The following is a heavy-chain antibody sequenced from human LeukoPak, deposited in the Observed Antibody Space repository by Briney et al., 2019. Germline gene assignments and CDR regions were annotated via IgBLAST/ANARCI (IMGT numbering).Heavy chain of an antibody. CDR1: GCFITNYY. J-gene: IGHJ4*02. D-gene: IGHD7-27*01. V-gene: IGHV4-59*08. Sequence: SETLSLTCTVSGCFITNYYWSWIRQPPGKGLEWIGYIYYSGSTNYNPSLKSRVTISVDTSKNQFSLSLSSVSAADTAVYYCARATSYTGHLGWWGQGTLVTVSS. CDR3: ARATSYTGHLGW. CDR2: IYYSGST.